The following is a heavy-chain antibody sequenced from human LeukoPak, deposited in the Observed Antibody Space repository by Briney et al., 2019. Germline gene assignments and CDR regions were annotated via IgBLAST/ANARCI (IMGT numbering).Heavy chain of an antibody. V-gene: IGHV3-23*01. Sequence: PGGSLTQTRAASGFTFGSSAMSWVRQAPGKGLKWVSSISSSGDTTNYADSVKGRFTISRDTYKNTLYLQMTSLRAEDTALYYCAKGLYGAYSDWGQGTLVAVSS. J-gene: IGHJ4*02. CDR2: ISSSGDTT. CDR3: AKGLYGAYSD. D-gene: IGHD4/OR15-4a*01. CDR1: GFTFGSSA.